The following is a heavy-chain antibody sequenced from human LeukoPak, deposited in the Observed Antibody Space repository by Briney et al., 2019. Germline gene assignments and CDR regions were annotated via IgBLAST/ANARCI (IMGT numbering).Heavy chain of an antibody. CDR2: INPSGGST. CDR3: ARDYYDVPFDY. J-gene: IGHJ4*02. D-gene: IGHD3-22*01. Sequence: ASVKVSCKASGYTFTSYYMHWVRQAPGQGLEWIGIINPSGGSTSYAQKFQGRVTMTRDTSTSTVYMELSSLRSEDTAVYYCARDYYDVPFDYWGQGTLVTVSS. V-gene: IGHV1-46*01. CDR1: GYTFTSYY.